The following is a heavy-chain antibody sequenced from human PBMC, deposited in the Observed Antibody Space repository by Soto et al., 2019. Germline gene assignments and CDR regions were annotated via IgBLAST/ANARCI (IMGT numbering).Heavy chain of an antibody. CDR1: GYTFTSYA. CDR3: ARNLMDYDFLAGYYMASYFAS. V-gene: IGHV1-3*01. J-gene: IGHJ4*02. Sequence: ASVKVSCKASGYTFTSYAMHWVRQAPRQRLEWMGWINACNGNTKYSQKFQGRVTITRDTSASTAYMELSSLRSEDTAVYYCARNLMDYDFLAGYYMASYFASWAKGTL. D-gene: IGHD3-9*01. CDR2: INACNGNT.